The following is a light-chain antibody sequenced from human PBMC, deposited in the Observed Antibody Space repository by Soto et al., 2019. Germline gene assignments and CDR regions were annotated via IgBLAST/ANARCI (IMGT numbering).Light chain of an antibody. CDR2: KTY. J-gene: IGKJ1*01. Sequence: DIHMTQSPSTLSASVGDRVTITCRASQSISIWLAWYQQKPGKAPNLLIYKTYSLESGVPSRFSGSGSGTEFTLTISSLQPDDFATYYCQHYNDYSWTFVQGTKVEIK. CDR1: QSISIW. V-gene: IGKV1-5*03. CDR3: QHYNDYSWT.